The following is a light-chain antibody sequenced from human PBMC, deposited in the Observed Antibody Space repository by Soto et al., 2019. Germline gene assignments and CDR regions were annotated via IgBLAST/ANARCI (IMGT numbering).Light chain of an antibody. Sequence: QSVLTQPPSASGTPGQRVTISCSGSSSNIGSNSVHWYQQVPGTAPKLLIYSIDQRPSGVPDRFSGSKSGTSASLAISGLQSEDEADYFCAAWDDSLNAVVIGGGTQLTVL. CDR1: SSNIGSNS. J-gene: IGLJ2*01. CDR2: SID. V-gene: IGLV1-44*01. CDR3: AAWDDSLNAVV.